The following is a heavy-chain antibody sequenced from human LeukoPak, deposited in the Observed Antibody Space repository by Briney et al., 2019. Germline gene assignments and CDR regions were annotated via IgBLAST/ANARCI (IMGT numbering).Heavy chain of an antibody. Sequence: GGSLRLSCAASGFTFSNYGMNWVRQAPGKGLEWISYISSSSSLIYYADSVKGRFTISRDNAKNSLYLQMNSLRAEDTALYYCARDANYGDYARGAFDIWGQGTMVTVSS. CDR1: GFTFSNYG. V-gene: IGHV3-48*04. CDR2: ISSSSSLI. CDR3: ARDANYGDYARGAFDI. J-gene: IGHJ3*02. D-gene: IGHD4-17*01.